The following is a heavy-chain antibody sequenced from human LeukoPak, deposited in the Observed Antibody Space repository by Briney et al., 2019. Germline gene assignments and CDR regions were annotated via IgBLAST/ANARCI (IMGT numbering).Heavy chain of an antibody. J-gene: IGHJ5*02. Sequence: GGSLRLSCVGSGFMFSNFWMTWVRQAPGKGLEWVAFIRYDGSNKYYADSVKGRFTISRDNSKNTLYLQMNSLRAEDTAVYYCAKDGGQLHKHTSNWFDPWGQGTLVTVSS. CDR1: GFMFSNFW. D-gene: IGHD2-2*01. CDR3: AKDGGQLHKHTSNWFDP. V-gene: IGHV3-30*02. CDR2: IRYDGSNK.